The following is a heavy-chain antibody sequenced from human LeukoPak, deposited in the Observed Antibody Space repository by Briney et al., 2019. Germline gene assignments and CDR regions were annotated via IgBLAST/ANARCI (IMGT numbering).Heavy chain of an antibody. CDR3: ARGTNWNDFDY. V-gene: IGHV1-2*02. D-gene: IGHD1-1*01. Sequence: ASVKVSCKTSGYTFTGYYIHLLRQAPGQGLEWMAWIEPNSGGTNYAHKFQGRVTMTRDTSNSTAYVEVSSLRSDDTAVYYCARGTNWNDFDYWGQGTLVTVSS. CDR1: GYTFTGYY. J-gene: IGHJ4*02. CDR2: IEPNSGGT.